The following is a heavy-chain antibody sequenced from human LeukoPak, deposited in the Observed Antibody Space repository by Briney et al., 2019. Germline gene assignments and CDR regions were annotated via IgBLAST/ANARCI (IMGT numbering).Heavy chain of an antibody. Sequence: GGSLRLSCAASGFTFSTYAMHWVRQAPGKGLEYVSSISSNGGSTYYANSVKGRFTTSRDNSKNTLYLQMGSLRAEDMAVYYCARGGGSDYYYDSSGYYHLFDYWGQGTLVTVSS. J-gene: IGHJ4*02. CDR1: GFTFSTYA. D-gene: IGHD3-22*01. CDR3: ARGGGSDYYYDSSGYYHLFDY. CDR2: ISSNGGST. V-gene: IGHV3-64*01.